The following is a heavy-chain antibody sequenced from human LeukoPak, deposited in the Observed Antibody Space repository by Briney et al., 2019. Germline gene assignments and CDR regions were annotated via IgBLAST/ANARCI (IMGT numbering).Heavy chain of an antibody. CDR3: ARVFGVVPAARFDP. Sequence: SVKVSCKASGGTFSSYAISCVRQAPGQGLEWMGGIIPIFGTANYAQKFQGRVTITAEKSTSTAYMEMSSLRFEDTAVYYCARVFGVVPAARFDPWGQGTLVTVSS. CDR2: IIPIFGTA. V-gene: IGHV1-69*06. CDR1: GGTFSSYA. D-gene: IGHD2-2*01. J-gene: IGHJ5*02.